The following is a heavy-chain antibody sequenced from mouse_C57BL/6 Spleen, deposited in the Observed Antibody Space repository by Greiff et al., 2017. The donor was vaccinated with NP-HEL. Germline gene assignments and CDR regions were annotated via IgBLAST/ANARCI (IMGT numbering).Heavy chain of an antibody. D-gene: IGHD1-1*01. CDR3: ARVSYGSSYWYFDV. Sequence: QVQLQQPGAELVMPGASVKLSCKASGYTFTSYWMHWVKQRPGQGLEWIGEIDPSDSYTNYNQKFKGKSTLTVDKSSSTAYMQLSSLTSEDSAVYYCARVSYGSSYWYFDVWGTGTTVTVSS. V-gene: IGHV1-69*01. CDR1: GYTFTSYW. CDR2: IDPSDSYT. J-gene: IGHJ1*03.